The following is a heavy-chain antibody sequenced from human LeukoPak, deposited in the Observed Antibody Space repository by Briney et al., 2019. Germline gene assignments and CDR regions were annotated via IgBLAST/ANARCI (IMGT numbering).Heavy chain of an antibody. CDR1: KFTFSSYW. J-gene: IGHJ4*02. D-gene: IGHD3-22*01. CDR3: AREKPMIADY. CDR2: ISQDGSEE. Sequence: PGGSLRLSCAASKFTFSSYWMSWVRQAPGKGLEWEACISQDGSEERYVASVKGRFTISSDNAKDSLYLQMNSLRDEDTAVYYCAREKPMIADYWGQGALVTVSS. V-gene: IGHV3-7*01.